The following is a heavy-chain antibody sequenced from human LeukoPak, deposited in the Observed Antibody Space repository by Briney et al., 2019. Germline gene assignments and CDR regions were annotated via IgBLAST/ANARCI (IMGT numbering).Heavy chain of an antibody. V-gene: IGHV3-33*01. CDR3: ARARNDYDTSSFSALDY. Sequence: GGSLRLSCAASGFTFSSYGMRWVRQAPGKGLEWLAVIWYDGSNIYYADPVKGRFAISRDNSKNTLYLQINSLRAEDTAVYYCARARNDYDTSSFSALDYWGQGTLVTVSS. CDR1: GFTFSSYG. CDR2: IWYDGSNI. D-gene: IGHD3-22*01. J-gene: IGHJ4*02.